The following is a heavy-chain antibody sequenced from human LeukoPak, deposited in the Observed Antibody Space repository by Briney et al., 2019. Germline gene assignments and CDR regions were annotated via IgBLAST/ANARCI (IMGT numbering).Heavy chain of an antibody. CDR3: AKELNCSGGSCPLLYYYYGMDV. Sequence: PGGSLRLSCAASGFTFDDYAMHWVRQAPGKGLEWVSGISWNSGSIGYADSVKGRFTISRDNAKNSLYLQMNSLRAEDTALYYRAKELNCSGGSCPLLYYYYGMDVWGQGTTVTVSS. CDR2: ISWNSGSI. D-gene: IGHD2-15*01. CDR1: GFTFDDYA. V-gene: IGHV3-9*01. J-gene: IGHJ6*02.